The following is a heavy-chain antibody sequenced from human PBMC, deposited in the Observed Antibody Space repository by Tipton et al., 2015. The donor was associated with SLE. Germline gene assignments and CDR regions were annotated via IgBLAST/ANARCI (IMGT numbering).Heavy chain of an antibody. CDR3: ARDSDHSSGWYPSLFD. CDR1: GFIFSSYA. V-gene: IGHV3-23*03. CDR2: IYGGAGNT. J-gene: IGHJ4*02. D-gene: IGHD6-19*01. Sequence: SLRLSCAASGFIFSSYAMSWVRQAPGKGLEWVSVIYGGAGNTYYADSVKGRFTISRDDSKDTLYLQMNSLRAADTAVYYCARDSDHSSGWYPSLFDWGQGTPVTVSS.